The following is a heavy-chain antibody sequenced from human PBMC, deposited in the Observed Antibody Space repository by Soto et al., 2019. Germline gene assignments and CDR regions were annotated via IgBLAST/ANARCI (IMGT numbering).Heavy chain of an antibody. CDR2: ISGDNINS. CDR3: GREGQQLAQEKYYQFNGMDV. D-gene: IGHD6-13*01. Sequence: ASVKVSCKASGFTFSDYGLSWVRQAPGQPLEWMGWISGDNINSKYSQKFQGRLTMTTDTSTATASMELRSLTSDDTAVYYCGREGQQLAQEKYYQFNGMDVWGQGTTVTVSS. J-gene: IGHJ6*02. CDR1: GFTFSDYG. V-gene: IGHV1-18*01.